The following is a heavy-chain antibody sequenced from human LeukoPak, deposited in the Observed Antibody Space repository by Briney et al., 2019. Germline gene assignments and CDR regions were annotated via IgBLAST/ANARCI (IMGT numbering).Heavy chain of an antibody. CDR2: ISSSSSTI. V-gene: IGHV3-48*01. CDR1: GFTFSSYS. D-gene: IGHD3-10*01. CDR3: ARDLIMVRGVNWFDP. Sequence: GGSLRLSCAASGFTFSSYSMNWVRQAPGKGLEWVSYISSSSSTIYYADSVKGRFTISRDNAKNSLYLQMNSLRAEDTAVYYCARDLIMVRGVNWFDPWGQGTLVTVSS. J-gene: IGHJ5*02.